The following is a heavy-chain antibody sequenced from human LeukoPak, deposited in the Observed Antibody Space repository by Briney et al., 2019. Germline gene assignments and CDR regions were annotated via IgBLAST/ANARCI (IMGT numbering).Heavy chain of an antibody. CDR2: IWYDGSNK. Sequence: GGSLRLSCAASGFTFSSYGMHWVRQAPGKGLEWVAVIWYDGSNKYYADSVKGRFTISRDNSKNTLYLQMNSLRAEDTAVYYCARNYDFWSGYYNGYGMDVWGQGTTVTVSS. CDR3: ARNYDFWSGYYNGYGMDV. D-gene: IGHD3-3*01. V-gene: IGHV3-33*01. CDR1: GFTFSSYG. J-gene: IGHJ6*02.